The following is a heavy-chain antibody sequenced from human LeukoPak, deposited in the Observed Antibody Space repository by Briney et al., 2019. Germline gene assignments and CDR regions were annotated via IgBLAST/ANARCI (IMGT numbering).Heavy chain of an antibody. D-gene: IGHD3-9*01. J-gene: IGHJ6*02. Sequence: GSLRLSCAASGFTFSSYAMHWVRQAPGKGLEWVAVISYDGSNKYYADSVKGRFTISRDNSKNTLYLQMNSLRAEDTAVYYCARDSFLTGYLDVWGQGTTVTVSS. CDR3: ARDSFLTGYLDV. V-gene: IGHV3-30-3*01. CDR1: GFTFSSYA. CDR2: ISYDGSNK.